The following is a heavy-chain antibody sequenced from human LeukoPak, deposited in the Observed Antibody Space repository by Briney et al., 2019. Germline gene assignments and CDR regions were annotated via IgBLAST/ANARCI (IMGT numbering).Heavy chain of an antibody. Sequence: GRSLRLSCAASGFTFSSYGMHWVRQAPGKGLEWVAVISFDGRNIYYADSVKGRFTISRDNSKNTLYLQMNSLRAEDTAVYYCARGHYGMDVWGQGTTVTVSS. V-gene: IGHV3-30*03. J-gene: IGHJ6*02. CDR1: GFTFSSYG. CDR2: ISFDGRNI. CDR3: ARGHYGMDV.